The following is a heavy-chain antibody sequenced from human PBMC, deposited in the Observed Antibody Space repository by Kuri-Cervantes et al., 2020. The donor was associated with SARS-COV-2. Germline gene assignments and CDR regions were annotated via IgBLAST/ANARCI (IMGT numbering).Heavy chain of an antibody. CDR3: ARSWELLDHFDY. CDR1: RFTVSSNY. CDR2: ISYDGSNK. J-gene: IGHJ4*02. V-gene: IGHV3-30*03. Sequence: GESLKISCAASRFTVSSNYMSWVRQAPGKGLEWVAVISYDGSNKYYADSVKGRFTISRDNSKNTLYLQMNSLRAEDTAVYYCARSWELLDHFDYWGQGTLVTVSS. D-gene: IGHD1-26*01.